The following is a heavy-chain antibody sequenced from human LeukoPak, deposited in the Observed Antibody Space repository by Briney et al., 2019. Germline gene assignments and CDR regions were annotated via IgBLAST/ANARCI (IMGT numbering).Heavy chain of an antibody. CDR1: GFTFISYG. CDR2: MWYDGSNK. J-gene: IGHJ4*02. V-gene: IGHV3-33*01. D-gene: IGHD5-18*01. CDR3: AREDTALVIAY. Sequence: GSLRLSCAASGFTFISYGMHWVRQAPGKGLEWVAIMWYDGSNKYYTDSVKGRFTISRDNSKNTLYLQMNSLRVEDTAVYYCAREDTALVIAYWGQGTLVTVSS.